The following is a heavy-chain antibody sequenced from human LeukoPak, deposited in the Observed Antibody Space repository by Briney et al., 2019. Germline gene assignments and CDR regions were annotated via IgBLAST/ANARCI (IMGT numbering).Heavy chain of an antibody. D-gene: IGHD3-3*01. J-gene: IGHJ3*02. CDR2: IYTSGST. CDR3: ARDPSYYDFWSGYWRGNAFDI. Sequence: PSQTLSLTCTVSGGSISSGSYYWSWIRQPAGKGLEWIGRIYTSGSTNYNPSLKSRVTISVDTSKNQFSLKLSSVTAADTAVYYCARDPSYYDFWSGYWRGNAFDIWGQGTMVTVSS. V-gene: IGHV4-61*02. CDR1: GGSISSGSYY.